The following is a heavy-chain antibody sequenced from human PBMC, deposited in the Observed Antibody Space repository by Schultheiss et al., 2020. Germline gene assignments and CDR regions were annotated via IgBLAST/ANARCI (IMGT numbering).Heavy chain of an antibody. V-gene: IGHV1-2*02. J-gene: IGHJ4*02. CDR1: GYTFTGYY. CDR2: INPNSGGT. CDR3: ARDRGGFYYGSGSWGYFDY. D-gene: IGHD3-10*01. Sequence: ASVKVSCKASGYTFTGYYMHWVRQAPGQGLEWMGWINPNSGGTNYAQKFQGRVTMTRDTSISTAYMELSRLRSDDTAVYYCARDRGGFYYGSGSWGYFDYWGQGTLVTVSS.